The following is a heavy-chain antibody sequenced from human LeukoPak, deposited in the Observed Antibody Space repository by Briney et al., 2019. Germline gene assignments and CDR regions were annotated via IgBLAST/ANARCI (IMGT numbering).Heavy chain of an antibody. V-gene: IGHV3-48*03. CDR2: ISDNSRTI. J-gene: IGHJ4*02. CDR1: GFTFSVQG. D-gene: IGHD6-25*01. CDR3: ARGSHYFDF. Sequence: PGGSLRLSCAASGFTFSVQGMNWVRQAPGKRLEWLSYISDNSRTIYYADSVDGRFTISRDNGKNSLYLHMNRLTVEDTAIYYCARGSHYFDFWGRGTLVTVSS.